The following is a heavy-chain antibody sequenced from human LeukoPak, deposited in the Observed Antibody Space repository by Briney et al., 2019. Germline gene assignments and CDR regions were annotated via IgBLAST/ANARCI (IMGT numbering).Heavy chain of an antibody. J-gene: IGHJ4*02. CDR1: GFTFSNYA. Sequence: GGSLRLSCAASGFTFSNYAMSWVRQAPGKGLEWVSAFSGSGGRTYYADSVKGRFTISRDNSKNTLYLQMNSLRAEDTAVYYCAKSEYYYGSGSYVTLGDYWGQGTLVTVSS. CDR3: AKSEYYYGSGSYVTLGDY. CDR2: FSGSGGRT. V-gene: IGHV3-23*01. D-gene: IGHD3-10*01.